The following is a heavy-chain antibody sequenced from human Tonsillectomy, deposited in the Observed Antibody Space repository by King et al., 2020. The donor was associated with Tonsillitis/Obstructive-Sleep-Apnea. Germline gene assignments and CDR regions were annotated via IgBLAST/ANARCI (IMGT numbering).Heavy chain of an antibody. J-gene: IGHJ2*01. V-gene: IGHV3-48*03. D-gene: IGHD6-13*01. CDR1: GFTFSSYE. Sequence: VQLVESGGGLVQPGGSLRLSCAASGFTFSSYEMNWVRQAPGKGLEWVSYISSSGSTIYYADSVKGRFTISRDNAKNSLYLQMNSLSAEDTAVYYCARPRIAAAGSNRYWYFDLWGRGTLVTVSS. CDR3: ARPRIAAAGSNRYWYFDL. CDR2: ISSSGSTI.